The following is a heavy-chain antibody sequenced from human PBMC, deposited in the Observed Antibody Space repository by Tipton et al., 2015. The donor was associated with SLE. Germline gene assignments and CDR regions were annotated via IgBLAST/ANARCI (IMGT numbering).Heavy chain of an antibody. J-gene: IGHJ6*03. CDR3: ARAGAGYYYYYMDV. Sequence: TLSLTCSVSGGSMTGYYWSWIRQPPGKGLEWIGYVYYSGSTNYNPSLKSRVTISVDTSKNQFSLKLSSVTAADTAVYYCARAGAGYYYYYMDVWGKGTTVTVSS. CDR1: GGSMTGYY. V-gene: IGHV4-59*01. CDR2: VYYSGST.